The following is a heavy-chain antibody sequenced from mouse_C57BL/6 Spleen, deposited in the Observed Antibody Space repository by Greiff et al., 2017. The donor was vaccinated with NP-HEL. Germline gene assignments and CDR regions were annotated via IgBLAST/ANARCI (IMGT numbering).Heavy chain of an antibody. D-gene: IGHD2-3*01. CDR1: GYTFTSYW. J-gene: IGHJ2*01. CDR3: ARGGIYDGPSYYFDY. Sequence: VQLQQSGTELVKPGASVKLSCKASGYTFTSYWMHWVKQRPGQGLEWIGNINPSNGGTNYNEKFKSKATLTVDKSSSTAYMQLSSLTSEDSAVYYCARGGIYDGPSYYFDYWGQGTTLTVSS. CDR2: INPSNGGT. V-gene: IGHV1-53*01.